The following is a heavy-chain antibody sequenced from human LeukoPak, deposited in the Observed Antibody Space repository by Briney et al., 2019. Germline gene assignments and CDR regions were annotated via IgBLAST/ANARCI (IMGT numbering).Heavy chain of an antibody. Sequence: PSETLSLTCTVSGGSIRNYYWTWIRQPPGKGLEWTGYIYYSGSTNYNPSLKSRVTTSVDSSKNQFSLKLTSVTVADTAVYYCARGITIFGGGMDVWGQGTTVTVSS. CDR3: ARGITIFGGGMDV. CDR2: IYYSGST. CDR1: GGSIRNYY. J-gene: IGHJ6*02. D-gene: IGHD3-3*01. V-gene: IGHV4-59*01.